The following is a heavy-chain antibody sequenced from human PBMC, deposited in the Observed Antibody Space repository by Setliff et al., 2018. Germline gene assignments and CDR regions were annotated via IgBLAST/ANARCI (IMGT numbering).Heavy chain of an antibody. V-gene: IGHV3-7*01. CDR1: GFIFNAYW. J-gene: IGHJ6*03. D-gene: IGHD1-26*01. CDR2: IKQDGSEK. Sequence: LRLSCAASGFIFNAYWMSWVRQAPGKGLEWVANIKQDGSEKYYVDSVKGRFTISRDNAKNTLYLQMNSLRAEDTAVYYCARDREVVGSTRGTYYHYYHMDVWGKGTTVTVSS. CDR3: ARDREVVGSTRGTYYHYYHMDV.